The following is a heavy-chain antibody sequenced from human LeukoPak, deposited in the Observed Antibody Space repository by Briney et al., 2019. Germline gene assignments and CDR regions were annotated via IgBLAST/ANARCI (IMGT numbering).Heavy chain of an antibody. CDR3: ARDKFGGTDY. V-gene: IGHV3-48*04. D-gene: IGHD3-16*01. CDR2: ISSSSSTI. Sequence: GGSLRLSCAASGFTFSSYSMNWVRQAPGKGLEWVSYISSSSSTIYYADSVKGRFTISRDNAKNSLYLQMNSLIAEDTAVYYCARDKFGGTDYWGQGTLVTVSS. CDR1: GFTFSSYS. J-gene: IGHJ4*02.